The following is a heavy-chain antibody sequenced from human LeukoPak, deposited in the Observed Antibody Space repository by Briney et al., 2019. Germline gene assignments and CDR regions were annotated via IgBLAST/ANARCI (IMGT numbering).Heavy chain of an antibody. CDR2: ISSSGSTI. CDR3: ARDRLHYGEYEKTFDY. Sequence: GGSLRLSCAASGFTFSSYEMNWVRQAPGKGLEWVSYISSSGSTIYYADSVKGRFTISRDNAKNSLYLQMNSLRAGDTAVYYCARDRLHYGEYEKTFDYWGQGTLVTVSS. CDR1: GFTFSSYE. V-gene: IGHV3-48*03. D-gene: IGHD4-17*01. J-gene: IGHJ4*02.